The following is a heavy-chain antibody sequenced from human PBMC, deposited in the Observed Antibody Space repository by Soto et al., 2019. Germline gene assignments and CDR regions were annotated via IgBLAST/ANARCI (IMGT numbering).Heavy chain of an antibody. V-gene: IGHV1-18*01. D-gene: IGHD6-13*01. CDR2: ISAYNGNT. CDR3: ARDPPSYDSSSLYVFDY. J-gene: IGHJ4*02. Sequence: ASVKVSCKASVYTITSYVISWVRQATGQGLEWMGWISAYNGNTNYAQKLQGRVTMTTDTSTSTAYMELRSLRSDDTAVYYCARDPPSYDSSSLYVFDYWGQGTLVTVSS. CDR1: VYTITSYV.